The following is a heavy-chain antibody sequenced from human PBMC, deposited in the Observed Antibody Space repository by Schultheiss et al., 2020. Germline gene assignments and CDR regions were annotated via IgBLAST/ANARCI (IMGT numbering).Heavy chain of an antibody. CDR3: AREVGIPAATNWFDP. CDR1: GFTFSSYE. J-gene: IGHJ5*02. Sequence: GGSLRLSCAASGFTFSSYEMNWVRQAPGKGLEWVSYISSSGSTIYYADSVKGRFTISRDNSKNTLYLQMNSLRPEDTAVYYCAREVGIPAATNWFDPWGQGALVTVSS. D-gene: IGHD2-2*01. CDR2: ISSSGSTI. V-gene: IGHV3-48*03.